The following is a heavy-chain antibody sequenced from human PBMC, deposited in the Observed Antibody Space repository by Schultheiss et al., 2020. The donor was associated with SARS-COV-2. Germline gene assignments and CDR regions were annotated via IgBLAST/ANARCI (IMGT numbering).Heavy chain of an antibody. CDR1: GFTFSSYW. CDR2: INSDGSST. D-gene: IGHD3-3*01. J-gene: IGHJ4*02. V-gene: IGHV3-74*01. Sequence: GESLKISCAASGFTFSSYWMHWVRQAPGKGLVWVSRINSDGSSTSYADSVKGRFTISRDNAKNTLYLQMNSLRAEDTAVYYCASETYYDFWSGSAGDYWGQRTLVTVSS. CDR3: ASETYYDFWSGSAGDY.